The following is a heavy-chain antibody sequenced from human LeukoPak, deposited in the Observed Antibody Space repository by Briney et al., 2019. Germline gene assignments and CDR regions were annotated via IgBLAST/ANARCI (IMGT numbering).Heavy chain of an antibody. Sequence: PGGSLRLSCAASGFTVRSNYMSWVRQAPGKGLEWVSVIYSGGGTYYADSVKGRFTISRDISKNTLYLQMNSLRAEDTAVYYCARDPQVTAIHDAFDIWGQGTMVTVSS. CDR2: IYSGGGT. D-gene: IGHD2-21*02. CDR3: ARDPQVTAIHDAFDI. J-gene: IGHJ3*02. V-gene: IGHV3-66*01. CDR1: GFTVRSNY.